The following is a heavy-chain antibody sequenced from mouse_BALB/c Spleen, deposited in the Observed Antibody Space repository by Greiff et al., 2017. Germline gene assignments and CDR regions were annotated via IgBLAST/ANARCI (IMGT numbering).Heavy chain of an antibody. D-gene: IGHD1-1*02. V-gene: IGHV1-7*01. CDR2: INPSTGYT. J-gene: IGHJ2*01. CDR3: ARQLWSYYFDY. CDR1: GYTFTSYW. Sequence: VQLVESGAELAKPGASVKMSCKASGYTFTSYWMHWVKQRPGQGLEWIGYINPSTGYTEYNQKFKDKATLTADKSSSTAYMQLSSLTSEDSAVYYCARQLWSYYFDYWGQGTTLTVSS.